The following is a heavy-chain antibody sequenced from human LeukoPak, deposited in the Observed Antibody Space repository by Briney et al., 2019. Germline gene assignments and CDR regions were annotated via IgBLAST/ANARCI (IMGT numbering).Heavy chain of an antibody. V-gene: IGHV4-34*01. CDR3: ARACEPNGVCSHFDY. J-gene: IGHJ4*02. CDR1: GGSFSGYY. CDR2: INHSGST. D-gene: IGHD2-8*01. Sequence: SETLSLTCAVYGGSFSGYYWSWIRQPPGKGLEWIGEINHSGSTNYNPSLKSRVTISVDTSKNQFSLKLSSVTAADTAAYYCARACEPNGVCSHFDYWGQGTLVTVSS.